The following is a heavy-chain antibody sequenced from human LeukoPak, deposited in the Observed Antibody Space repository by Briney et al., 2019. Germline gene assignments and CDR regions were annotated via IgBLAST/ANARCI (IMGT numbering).Heavy chain of an antibody. Sequence: PGGSLRLSCAASGFTFSSYEMNWVRQAPGKGLEWVSYISSSGSTIYYADSVKGRFTISRDNAKNSLYLQMNSLRAEDTAVYYCASRASGYSYGYPYYYFDYWGQGTPVTVSS. V-gene: IGHV3-48*03. CDR1: GFTFSSYE. D-gene: IGHD5-18*01. CDR3: ASRASGYSYGYPYYYFDY. CDR2: ISSSGSTI. J-gene: IGHJ4*02.